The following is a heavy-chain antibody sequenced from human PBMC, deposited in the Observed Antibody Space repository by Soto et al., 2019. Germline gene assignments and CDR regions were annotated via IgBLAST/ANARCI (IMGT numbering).Heavy chain of an antibody. V-gene: IGHV3-23*01. J-gene: IGHJ5*02. CDR3: AKGLPMGWNYGWFDP. CDR2: ISGSGGST. Sequence: GGSLRLSCVASGFSFSSYAMSWVRQAPGKGLEWVSAISGSGGSTYYADSVKGRFTISRDNSKNTLYLQMNSLRAEDTAVYYCAKGLPMGWNYGWFDPWGQGTLVTVSS. D-gene: IGHD1-7*01. CDR1: GFSFSSYA.